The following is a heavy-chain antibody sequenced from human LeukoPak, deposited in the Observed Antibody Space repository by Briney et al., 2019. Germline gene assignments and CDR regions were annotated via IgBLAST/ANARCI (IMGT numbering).Heavy chain of an antibody. J-gene: IGHJ4*02. Sequence: APVKVSCKASGYTFTSYYMHWVRQAPGQGLEWMGIINPSGGSTSYAQKFQGRVTMTRDMSTSTVYMELSSLRSEDAAVYYCAREGLRLGEPVDYWGQGTLVTVSS. D-gene: IGHD3-16*01. CDR3: AREGLRLGEPVDY. V-gene: IGHV1-46*01. CDR1: GYTFTSYY. CDR2: INPSGGST.